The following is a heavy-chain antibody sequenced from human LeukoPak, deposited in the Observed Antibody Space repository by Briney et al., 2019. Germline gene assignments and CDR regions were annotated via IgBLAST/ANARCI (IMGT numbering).Heavy chain of an antibody. CDR2: ICSSGSA. V-gene: IGHV4-39*07. J-gene: IGHJ5*02. CDR1: GGSISNRNYH. D-gene: IGHD2-15*01. Sequence: PSETLSLTCTVSGGSISNRNYHWGWLRQPPGTGLEWIGSICSSGSAYYNPSLKSRVTISVDKSKNQFSLKLSSVTAADTAVYYCACLVAATPFSHTGNWFDPWGQGTLVTVSS. CDR3: ACLVAATPFSHTGNWFDP.